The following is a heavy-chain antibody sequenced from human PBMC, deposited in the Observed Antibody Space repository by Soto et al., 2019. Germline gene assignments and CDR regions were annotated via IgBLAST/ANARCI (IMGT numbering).Heavy chain of an antibody. CDR2: ISVSGTMR. CDR1: GFTFSSYE. J-gene: IGHJ6*02. V-gene: IGHV3-48*03. Sequence: QLVESGGGSVQPGLSLRLSCAPSGFTFSSYEMNWVRQAPGKGLEWVSYISVSGTMRFYADAVKGRFTISRDNTKKILYLQMNSLRAEDTALYYCATAGLTGTVWGQGTTVTVSS. CDR3: ATAGLTGTV. D-gene: IGHD3-9*01.